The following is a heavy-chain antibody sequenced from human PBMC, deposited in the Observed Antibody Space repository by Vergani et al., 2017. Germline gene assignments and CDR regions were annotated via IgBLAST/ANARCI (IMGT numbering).Heavy chain of an antibody. D-gene: IGHD2-2*01. CDR2: ISSSSSYI. V-gene: IGHV3-21*01. J-gene: IGHJ4*02. CDR3: AREDIVVVPAAMWYFDY. CDR1: GFTFSSYS. Sequence: EVQLVESGGGLVKPGGSLRLSCAASGFTFSSYSMNWVRQAPGKGLEWVSSISSSSSYIYYADSVKGRFTISRDNAKNSLYLQMNSLRAEDTAVYYCAREDIVVVPAAMWYFDYWGQGTLVIVSS.